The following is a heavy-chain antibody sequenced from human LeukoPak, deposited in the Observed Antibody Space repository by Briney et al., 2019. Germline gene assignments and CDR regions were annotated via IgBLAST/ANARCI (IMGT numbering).Heavy chain of an antibody. CDR1: GFTFSSYA. CDR3: ARDRITEYYDFWSGYFLFDY. D-gene: IGHD3-3*01. V-gene: IGHV3-30-3*01. J-gene: IGHJ4*02. Sequence: GGSLRLSCAASGFTFSSYAMHWVRQAPGKGLEWVAVISYDGSNKYYADSVKGRFTISRDNSKNTLYLQMNSLRAEDTAVYYCARDRITEYYDFWSGYFLFDYWGQGTLVTVSS. CDR2: ISYDGSNK.